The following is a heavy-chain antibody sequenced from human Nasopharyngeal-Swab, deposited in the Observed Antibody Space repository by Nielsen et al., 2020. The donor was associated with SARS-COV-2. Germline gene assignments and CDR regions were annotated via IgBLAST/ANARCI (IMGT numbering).Heavy chain of an antibody. CDR2: MNPNSGNT. Sequence: ASVKVSCKASGYTFTSYDINWVRQATAQGLGWMGWMNPNSGNTGYAQKFQGRVTMTRNTSISTAYMELSSLRSEDTAVYYCARGHQYQLLFHYYYYMDVWGKGTTVTVSS. CDR1: GYTFTSYD. J-gene: IGHJ6*03. CDR3: ARGHQYQLLFHYYYYMDV. V-gene: IGHV1-8*01. D-gene: IGHD2-2*01.